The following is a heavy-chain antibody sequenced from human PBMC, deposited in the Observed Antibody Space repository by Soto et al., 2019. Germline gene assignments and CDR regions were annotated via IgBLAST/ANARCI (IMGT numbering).Heavy chain of an antibody. CDR1: GGSISSYY. CDR3: AXLXLIHDSSGYYYPFDY. V-gene: IGHV4-59*08. J-gene: IGHJ4*02. CDR2: IYYSGST. Sequence: SETLSLTCTVSGGSISSYYWSWIRQPPGKGLEWIGYIYYSGSTNXXXXXXXXXXXXXXXXXXQFSLKLSSVTAADTAVDYCAXLXLIHDSSGYYYPFDYWGQGTLVTVS. D-gene: IGHD3-22*01.